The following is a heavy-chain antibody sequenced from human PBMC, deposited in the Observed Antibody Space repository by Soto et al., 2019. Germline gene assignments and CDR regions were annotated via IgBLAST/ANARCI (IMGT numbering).Heavy chain of an antibody. D-gene: IGHD3-3*01. CDR3: ARGSGYYRNFDS. CDR2: VFDSGKT. J-gene: IGHJ4*02. Sequence: QVQLQESGPGLVKPSQTLSPTCSVSGGSITSGGYSWTWIRHQPGKALQWIGYVFDSGKTYYNPSLKGRLTISVDTAKNLFSLELSSVTAADTAVYFCARGSGYYRNFDSWGQGTLVSVSS. V-gene: IGHV4-31*02. CDR1: GGSITSGGYS.